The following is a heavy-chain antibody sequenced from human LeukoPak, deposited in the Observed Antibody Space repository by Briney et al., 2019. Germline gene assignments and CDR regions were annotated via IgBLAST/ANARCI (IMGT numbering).Heavy chain of an antibody. J-gene: IGHJ3*02. CDR2: ISYDGSNK. D-gene: IGHD5-24*01. CDR1: GFTFSSYA. V-gene: IGHV3-30-3*01. CDR3: ARPRDGYENSLYDAFDI. Sequence: PGGSLRLSCAASGFTFSSYAMHWVRQAPGKGLEWVAVISYDGSNKYYADSVKGRFTISRDNSKNTLYLQMNSLRAEDTAVYYCARPRDGYENSLYDAFDIWGQGTMVTVSS.